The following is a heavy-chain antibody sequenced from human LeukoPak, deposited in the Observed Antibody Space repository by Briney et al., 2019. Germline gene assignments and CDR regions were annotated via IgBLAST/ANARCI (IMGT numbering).Heavy chain of an antibody. J-gene: IGHJ4*02. CDR2: IWYDGSNK. CDR1: GFTFSDYG. V-gene: IGHV3-33*01. CDR3: ARDRPTGSYYSIDY. Sequence: GGSLRLSCAVFGFTFSDYGTHWVRQAPGKGLEWVAVIWYDGSNKYYGGSVKGRFTISRDNSKNTLYLQMNSLRVEVTAVYYCARDRPTGSYYSIDYWGQGTLVTVSS. D-gene: IGHD1-26*01.